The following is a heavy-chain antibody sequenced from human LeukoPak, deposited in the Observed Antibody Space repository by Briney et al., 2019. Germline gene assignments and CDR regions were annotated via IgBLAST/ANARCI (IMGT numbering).Heavy chain of an antibody. J-gene: IGHJ4*02. CDR3: AKYYGSYYYFDY. Sequence: GGSLRFSCAASGFTVSSNYMSWVRQAPGKGLEWVSVIYSGGSTYYADSVKGRFTISRDNSKNTLYLQMNSLRAEDTAVYYCAKYYGSYYYFDYWGQGTLVTVSS. CDR1: GFTVSSNY. V-gene: IGHV3-53*01. CDR2: IYSGGST. D-gene: IGHD1-26*01.